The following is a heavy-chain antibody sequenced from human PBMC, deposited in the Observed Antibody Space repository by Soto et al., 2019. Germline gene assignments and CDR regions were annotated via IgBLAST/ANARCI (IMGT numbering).Heavy chain of an antibody. V-gene: IGHV3-30-3*01. Sequence: PGGSLRLSCAASGFTFSSYAMHWVRQAPGKGLEWVAAISYDGSNKYYADSVKGRFTISRDKSKNTLYLQMNSLRAEDTAVYYCARPAAWIQLWTHFDYWGQGTLVTVSS. J-gene: IGHJ4*02. CDR3: ARPAAWIQLWTHFDY. CDR1: GFTFSSYA. D-gene: IGHD5-18*01. CDR2: ISYDGSNK.